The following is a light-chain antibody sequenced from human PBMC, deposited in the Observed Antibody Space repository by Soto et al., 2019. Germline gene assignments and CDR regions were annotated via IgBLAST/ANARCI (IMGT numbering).Light chain of an antibody. J-gene: IGKJ2*01. CDR1: QSVSSSY. Sequence: DSVLTQSPGTLSLSPGERATLSCRASQSVSSSYLAWYQQNSGQAPRLLIYDSSTRATGIPDRFRGSGSGTDFTLTINRPDPEDFAAYYCQQYGSSVYTFGQGTKLEIK. V-gene: IGKV3-20*01. CDR3: QQYGSSVYT. CDR2: DSS.